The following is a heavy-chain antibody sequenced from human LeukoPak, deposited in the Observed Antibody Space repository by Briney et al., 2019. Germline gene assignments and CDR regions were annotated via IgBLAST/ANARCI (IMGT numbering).Heavy chain of an antibody. Sequence: ASVKVSCKSSGYTFTTYGITWVRQAPGQGLGWMGWISTYNGNTNYAQKLQGRVTMTTDTSTSTAYMELRSLRSDDTAMYYCARKGCTGDCYRFDPWGQGTLVTVSS. D-gene: IGHD2-21*02. CDR2: ISTYNGNT. CDR1: GYTFTTYG. J-gene: IGHJ5*02. CDR3: ARKGCTGDCYRFDP. V-gene: IGHV1-18*01.